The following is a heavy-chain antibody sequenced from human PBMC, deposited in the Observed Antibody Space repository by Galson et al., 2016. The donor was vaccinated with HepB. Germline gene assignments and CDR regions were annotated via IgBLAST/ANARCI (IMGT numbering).Heavy chain of an antibody. J-gene: IGHJ4*01. CDR1: GGSLSSSY. Sequence: TLSLTCIVSGGSLSSSYWSWFRQPPGKGLEWIGFISYRGSTNYNPSLKSRFTISEDTSKNLVSLKLKSVTAADTAVYYCARWGAYDVLTGYDYYFDDWGQGILVSVSS. CDR3: ARWGAYDVLTGYDYYFDD. CDR2: ISYRGST. D-gene: IGHD3-9*01. V-gene: IGHV4-59*01.